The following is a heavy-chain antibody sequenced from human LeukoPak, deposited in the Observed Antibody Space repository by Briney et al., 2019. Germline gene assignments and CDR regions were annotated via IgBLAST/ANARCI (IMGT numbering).Heavy chain of an antibody. D-gene: IGHD1-26*01. J-gene: IGHJ4*02. CDR1: GFTFSDYS. Sequence: GSLRLSCAASGFTFSDYSMNWVRQAPGKGLEWIGYIDNGGSPKYSPSLRSRVTISVVTSKNQFSLKLNSVTAADTAVYYCARDLGRVDSWGQGTLVTVSS. CDR2: IDNGGSP. CDR3: ARDLGRVDS. V-gene: IGHV4-59*01.